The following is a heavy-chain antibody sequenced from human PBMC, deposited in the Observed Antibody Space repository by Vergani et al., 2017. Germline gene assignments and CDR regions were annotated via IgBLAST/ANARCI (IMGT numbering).Heavy chain of an antibody. CDR3: ARGPTTGTTHQGYFDY. Sequence: QVQLQESGPGLVKPSQTLSLTCTVSGGSISSGGYYWSWIRQHPGKGLEGSGYSYYSGSTYYTPSLKRRVTISVDTSKNQFSLKLSSVTAADTAVYYCARGPTTGTTHQGYFDYWGQGTLVTVSS. D-gene: IGHD4-17*01. CDR2: SYYSGST. CDR1: GGSISSGGYY. V-gene: IGHV4-31*03. J-gene: IGHJ4*02.